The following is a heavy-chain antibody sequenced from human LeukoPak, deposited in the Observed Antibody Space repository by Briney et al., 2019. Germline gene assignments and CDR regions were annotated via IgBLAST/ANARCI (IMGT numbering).Heavy chain of an antibody. J-gene: IGHJ6*04. CDR1: GGSISSSSYY. V-gene: IGHV4-39*01. CDR3: ARQGLVGSGSPLFGV. Sequence: PPETLSLTCTVSGGSISSSSYYWGWIRQPPGKGLEWIGSIYYSGSTYYNPSLKSRVTISVDTSKNQFSLKLSPVTAADTAVYYCARQGLVGSGSPLFGVWGKGTTVTISS. CDR2: IYYSGST. D-gene: IGHD3-10*01.